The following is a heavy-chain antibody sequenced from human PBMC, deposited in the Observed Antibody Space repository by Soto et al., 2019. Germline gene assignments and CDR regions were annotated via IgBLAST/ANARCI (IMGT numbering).Heavy chain of an antibody. CDR1: GFTFSSYG. J-gene: IGHJ4*02. CDR3: PSDPPLSAGCDMHTPHYYFDY. CDR2: IWYDGSNK. Sequence: PGGSLRLSCAASGFTFSSYGMHWVRQAPGKGLEWVAVIWYDGSNKYYADSVKGRFTISRDNSKNTLYPQMNSLRAEDTAVYYCPSDPPLSAGCDMHTPHYYFDYWRQRDLVTVSS. V-gene: IGHV3-33*01. D-gene: IGHD3-9*01.